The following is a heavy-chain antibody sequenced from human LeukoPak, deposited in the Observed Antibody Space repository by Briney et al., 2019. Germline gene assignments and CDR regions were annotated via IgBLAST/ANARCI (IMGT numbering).Heavy chain of an antibody. CDR3: ARASGLA. J-gene: IGHJ5*02. D-gene: IGHD3-16*01. CDR1: GFTFSTYW. CDR2: INSDGSTI. Sequence: GGSLRLSSAASGFTFSTYWTHWVRHAPGKGLVWVSRINSDGSTISYADSVKGRFTISRDNAKNTLYLQMNSLRAEDTAVYYCARASGLAWGQGTLVTVSS. V-gene: IGHV3-74*01.